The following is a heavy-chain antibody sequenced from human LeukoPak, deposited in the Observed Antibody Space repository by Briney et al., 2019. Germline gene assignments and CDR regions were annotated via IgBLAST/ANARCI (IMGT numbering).Heavy chain of an antibody. CDR1: GFTFSSHW. CDR3: VKDGGRD. Sequence: PGGSLRLSCAASGFTFSSHWMSWIRQAPGKGLEWVAHIKEDGSEKYYVDSVKGRLTISRDNAKKSLYLQMNSLRTEDTAVCYCVKDGGRDWGQGTLVTVSS. V-gene: IGHV3-7*01. D-gene: IGHD3-16*01. J-gene: IGHJ4*02. CDR2: IKEDGSEK.